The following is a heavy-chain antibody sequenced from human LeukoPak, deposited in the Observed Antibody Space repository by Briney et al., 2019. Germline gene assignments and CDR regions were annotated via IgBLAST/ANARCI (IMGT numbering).Heavy chain of an antibody. D-gene: IGHD4-17*01. V-gene: IGHV3-7*03. CDR3: ARGPNYRARTDFLDY. CDR2: IKQGGGER. J-gene: IGHJ4*02. CDR1: GFTFSRHW. Sequence: GGSLRLSCAASGFTFSRHWMNWVRQAPGKGLEWVANIKQGGGERNYVDSVKGRFTVSRDDAMNSLYLQMNSLRAEDTAIYYCARGPNYRARTDFLDYWGLGNPGHRLL.